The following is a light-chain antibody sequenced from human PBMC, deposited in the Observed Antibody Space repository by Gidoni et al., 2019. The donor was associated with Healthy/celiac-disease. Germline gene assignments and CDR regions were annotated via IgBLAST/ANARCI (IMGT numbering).Light chain of an antibody. J-gene: IGKJ5*01. CDR3: QQYNNWPPIT. CDR1: PSVSSN. CDR2: GAS. Sequence: DIVMTQSPATLSVSPGERATLSCRASPSVSSNLSWYHQKPGQDPRLLIYGASTRATGIPARFSGSGSGTEFTITISILQSEDFAVYYCQQYNNWPPITFGQGTRLEIK. V-gene: IGKV3-15*01.